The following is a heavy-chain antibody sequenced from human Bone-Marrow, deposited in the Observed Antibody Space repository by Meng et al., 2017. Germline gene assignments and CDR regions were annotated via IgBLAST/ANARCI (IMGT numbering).Heavy chain of an antibody. V-gene: IGHV4-4*02. J-gene: IGHJ4*02. Sequence: QVQLQESGPGLVKPSGTLSLTCTVSGHSISSDIWWSWVRQPPGKGLEWIGEVYHRGDTNYNPSLKSRVDISVDKSKNQFYLSLFSVTAADTAVYYCGRDQGRELINHWGQGTLVTVSS. CDR1: GHSISSDIW. CDR3: GRDQGRELINH. CDR2: VYHRGDT. D-gene: IGHD1-7*01.